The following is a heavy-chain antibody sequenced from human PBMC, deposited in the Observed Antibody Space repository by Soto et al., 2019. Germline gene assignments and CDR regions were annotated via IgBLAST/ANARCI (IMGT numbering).Heavy chain of an antibody. D-gene: IGHD2-2*01. J-gene: IGHJ4*02. V-gene: IGHV1-2*04. CDR1: GYTFTCYY. Sequence: ASVXVSCKASGYTFTCYYMRWVRQAPGQGLEWMGWINPNSGGTNYAQKFQGWVTMTRDTSISTAYMELSRLRSDDTAVYYCARAKETSYPRYSFEYWGQGTLVTVSS. CDR3: ARAKETSYPRYSFEY. CDR2: INPNSGGT.